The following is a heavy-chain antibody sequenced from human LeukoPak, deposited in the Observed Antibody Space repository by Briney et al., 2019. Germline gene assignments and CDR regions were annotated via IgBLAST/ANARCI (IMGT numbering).Heavy chain of an antibody. V-gene: IGHV4-30-4*01. CDR2: IYYSGST. CDR1: GGSISSGDYY. J-gene: IGHJ4*02. D-gene: IGHD4-17*01. Sequence: SETLTLTCTVSGGSISSGDYYWSWIRQPPGKGLEWIGYIYYSGSTYYNPSLKSRVTISVDTSKNQFSLKLSSVTAADTAVYYCARDAGAYGDPSQFDYWGQGTLVTVSS. CDR3: ARDAGAYGDPSQFDY.